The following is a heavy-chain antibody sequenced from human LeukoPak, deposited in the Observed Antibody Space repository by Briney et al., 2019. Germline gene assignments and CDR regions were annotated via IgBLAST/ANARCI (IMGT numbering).Heavy chain of an antibody. V-gene: IGHV3-23*01. J-gene: IGHJ5*02. CDR2: ISGNGAST. Sequence: GGSLRLSCAASGFSFSSYAMSWVRQAPGKGLEWVSVISGNGASTYYADSVKGRFTISRDNSKNTLSLQMNSLRAEDTAIYYCAKNRYYGSGSYGWFDPWGQGSLVTVSS. CDR1: GFSFSSYA. CDR3: AKNRYYGSGSYGWFDP. D-gene: IGHD3-10*01.